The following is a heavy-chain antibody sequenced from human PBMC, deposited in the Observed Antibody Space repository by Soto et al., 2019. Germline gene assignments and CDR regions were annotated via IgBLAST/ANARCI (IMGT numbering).Heavy chain of an antibody. CDR3: ARADYGMDV. V-gene: IGHV4-31*03. Sequence: QVQLQESGPGLVKPSQTLSLTCSVSGGSISSGGYYWSWIRQHPGKGLEWIGYIYYSENAYYNPSLKSRVTISVDTSKNQFSLKVRSVTAADTAIYYCARADYGMDVWGQGITVTVSS. J-gene: IGHJ6*02. CDR1: GGSISSGGYY. CDR2: IYYSENA.